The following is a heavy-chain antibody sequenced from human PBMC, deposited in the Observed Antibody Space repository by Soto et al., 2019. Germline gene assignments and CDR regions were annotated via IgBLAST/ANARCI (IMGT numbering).Heavy chain of an antibody. CDR3: ARVVGYCTNGVCYSLGYYYGMDV. CDR2: ISSSSSYI. J-gene: IGHJ6*02. D-gene: IGHD2-8*01. CDR1: GFTFSSYS. Sequence: PGGSLRLSCAASGFTFSSYSMNWIRQAPGKGLEWVSYISSSSSYIYYADSVKGRFTISRDNAKNSLYLQMNSLRAEDTAVYYCARVVGYCTNGVCYSLGYYYGMDVWGQGTTVTVSS. V-gene: IGHV3-21*01.